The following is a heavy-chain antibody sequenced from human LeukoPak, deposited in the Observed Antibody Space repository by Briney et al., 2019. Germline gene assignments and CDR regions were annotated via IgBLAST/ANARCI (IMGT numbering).Heavy chain of an antibody. V-gene: IGHV1-18*01. D-gene: IGHD5-18*01. CDR3: ARGKVDTAMVDYYYYGMDV. J-gene: IGHJ6*02. CDR1: GYTFTSYG. CDR2: ISAYNGNT. Sequence: GASVKVSCKASGYTFTSYGISWVRQAPGQGLEWMGWISAYNGNTNYAQKFQGRVTITADKSTSTAYMELSSLRSEDTAVYYCARGKVDTAMVDYYYYGMDVWGQGTTVTVSS.